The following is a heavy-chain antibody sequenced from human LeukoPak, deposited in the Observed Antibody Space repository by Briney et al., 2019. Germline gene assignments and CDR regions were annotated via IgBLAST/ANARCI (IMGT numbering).Heavy chain of an antibody. V-gene: IGHV3-23*01. CDR2: ISGSGGST. CDR3: ARDAGVTMVRGVIYDFDY. Sequence: PGGSLRLSCAASGFTFSSYAMSWVRQAPGKGLEWVSAISGSGGSTYYADSVKGRFTISRDNAKNSLYLQMNSLRAEDTAVYYCARDAGVTMVRGVIYDFDYWGQGTLVTVSS. D-gene: IGHD3-10*01. CDR1: GFTFSSYA. J-gene: IGHJ4*02.